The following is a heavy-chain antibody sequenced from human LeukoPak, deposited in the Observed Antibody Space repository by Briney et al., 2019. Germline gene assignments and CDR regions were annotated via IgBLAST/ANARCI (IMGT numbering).Heavy chain of an antibody. D-gene: IGHD1-1*01. V-gene: IGHV3-23*01. Sequence: GGSLRLSCAASGFTFSSYAMSWVRQAPGKGLEWVSAISGSGGSTYYADSVKGRFTISRDNSKNTLYLQMNGLRAEDTAVYYCASGNTGTSDYWGQGTLVTVSS. CDR2: ISGSGGST. CDR3: ASGNTGTSDY. J-gene: IGHJ4*02. CDR1: GFTFSSYA.